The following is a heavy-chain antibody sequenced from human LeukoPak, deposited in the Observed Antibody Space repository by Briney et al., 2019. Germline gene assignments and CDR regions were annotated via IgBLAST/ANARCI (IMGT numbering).Heavy chain of an antibody. D-gene: IGHD3-16*02. CDR3: AKGYTDFDY. CDR1: GFTFSNYG. V-gene: IGHV3-30*18. Sequence: GGSLRLSCAASGFTFSNYGFHWVRQTPGKGLEWVAVISYDGTDKYYADSVKGRFTVSRDNSKDTLYLQMNSLRAEDTAVYYCAKGYTDFDYWGQGTLVTVSS. CDR2: ISYDGTDK. J-gene: IGHJ4*02.